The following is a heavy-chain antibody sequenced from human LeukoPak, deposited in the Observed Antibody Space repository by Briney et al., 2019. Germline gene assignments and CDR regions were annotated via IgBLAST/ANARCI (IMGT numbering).Heavy chain of an antibody. V-gene: IGHV1-69*13. Sequence: SVKVSGKASGGTFSSYAISWVRQAPGQGLEWMGGIIPIFGTANYAQKFQGRVTITADESTSTAYMELSSLRSEDTAVYYCATSPMTGPYYFDYWGQGTLVTVSS. CDR2: IIPIFGTA. D-gene: IGHD3-9*01. J-gene: IGHJ4*02. CDR3: ATSPMTGPYYFDY. CDR1: GGTFSSYA.